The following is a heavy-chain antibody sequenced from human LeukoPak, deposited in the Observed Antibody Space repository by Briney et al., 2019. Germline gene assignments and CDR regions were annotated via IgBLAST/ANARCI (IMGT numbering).Heavy chain of an antibody. D-gene: IGHD5-24*01. CDR3: ARGVEMAGFDY. V-gene: IGHV4-34*01. J-gene: IGHJ4*02. CDR2: INHSGST. Sequence: SETLSLTCAVYVGSFSGYYWSWVRQPPGKWLEWIGEINHSGSTNFNSSLKSRLTISVDTSRNQFSLKLSSVTAADTAVYYCARGVEMAGFDYWGQGNLVTVSS. CDR1: VGSFSGYY.